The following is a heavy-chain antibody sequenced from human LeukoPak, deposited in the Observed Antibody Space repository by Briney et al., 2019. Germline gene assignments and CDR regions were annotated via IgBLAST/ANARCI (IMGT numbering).Heavy chain of an antibody. CDR3: ARVRGRWIPNLGEFDY. CDR1: GGSISSYY. J-gene: IGHJ4*02. D-gene: IGHD5-18*01. V-gene: IGHV4-59*01. CDR2: IYYSGST. Sequence: SETLSLTCTVSGGSISSYYWSWIRQPPGKGLEWIGYIYYSGSTNYNPSLKSRVTISVDTSKNQFSLKLSSVTAADTAVYYCARVRGRWIPNLGEFDYWGQGTLVTVSS.